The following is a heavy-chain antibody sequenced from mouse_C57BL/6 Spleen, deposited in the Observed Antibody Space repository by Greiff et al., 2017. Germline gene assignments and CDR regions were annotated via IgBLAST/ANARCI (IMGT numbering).Heavy chain of an antibody. CDR3: ARSLYGSSYDYAMDY. V-gene: IGHV1-59*01. J-gene: IGHJ4*01. D-gene: IGHD1-1*01. Sequence: VQLQQPVAELVRPGTSVKLSCKASGYTFTSYWMHWVKQRPGQGLEWIGVIDPSDSYTNYNQKFKGKATLTVDTSSSTAYMQLSSLTSEDSAVYYCARSLYGSSYDYAMDYWGQGTSVTVSS. CDR2: IDPSDSYT. CDR1: GYTFTSYW.